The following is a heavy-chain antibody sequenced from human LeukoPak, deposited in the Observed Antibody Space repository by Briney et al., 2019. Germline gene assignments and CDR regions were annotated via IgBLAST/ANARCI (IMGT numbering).Heavy chain of an antibody. CDR1: GDSVSSNSVT. CDR2: TYYRSTWYN. J-gene: IGHJ5*02. D-gene: IGHD2-2*01. CDR3: ARRLTQYDCFDP. Sequence: SQTLSLTCAISGDSVSSNSVTWDWIRQSPSRGLECLGRTYYRSTWYNDYAVSVRGRITVNPDTSKNQFSLHLNSVTPEDTAVYYCARRLTQYDCFDPWGQGILVTVSS. V-gene: IGHV6-1*01.